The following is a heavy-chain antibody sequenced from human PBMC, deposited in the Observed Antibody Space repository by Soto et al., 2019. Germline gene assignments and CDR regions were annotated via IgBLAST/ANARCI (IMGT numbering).Heavy chain of an antibody. J-gene: IGHJ4*02. V-gene: IGHV3-30*18. CDR2: ITYDGSFQ. Sequence: PACSLRISCAAPGIPVIRNAMHWVRKATGKGLEWVAVITYDGSFQYYADSVKGRFTISRDNSKNTLSLHLNTLKPEDTAVYHCAKDRVGGTFYTPLAGRGQGTLVTFSS. D-gene: IGHD1-7*01. CDR1: GIPVIRNA. CDR3: AKDRVGGTFYTPLAG.